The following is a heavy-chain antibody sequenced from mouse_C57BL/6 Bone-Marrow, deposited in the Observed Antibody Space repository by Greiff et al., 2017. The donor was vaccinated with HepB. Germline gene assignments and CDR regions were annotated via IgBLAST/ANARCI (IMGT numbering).Heavy chain of an antibody. V-gene: IGHV14-4*01. D-gene: IGHD1-1*01. J-gene: IGHJ2*01. Sequence: EVQLQQSGAELVRPGASVKLSCTASGFNIKDDYMHWVKQRPEQGLEWIGWIDPENGDTEYAPKFQGKATITAETSSNTAYLQLSSLKSEDTAVYYCTTLTTGGQGTTLTVSS. CDR3: TTLTT. CDR1: GFNIKDDY. CDR2: IDPENGDT.